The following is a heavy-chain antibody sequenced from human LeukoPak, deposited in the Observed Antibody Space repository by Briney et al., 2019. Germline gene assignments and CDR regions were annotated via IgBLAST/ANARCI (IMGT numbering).Heavy chain of an antibody. CDR3: AKEEDYHFDY. V-gene: IGHV3-30*18. CDR1: GFTFSSYG. J-gene: IGHJ4*02. Sequence: PGGSLRLSCAAAGFTFSSYGMHWVRQAPGKGLEWVAVMSYDGSNKYYADSVKGRFTISRDNSKNTLYLQMNSLRAEDTAVYYCAKEEDYHFDYWGQGTLVTVSS. CDR2: MSYDGSNK. D-gene: IGHD3-16*01.